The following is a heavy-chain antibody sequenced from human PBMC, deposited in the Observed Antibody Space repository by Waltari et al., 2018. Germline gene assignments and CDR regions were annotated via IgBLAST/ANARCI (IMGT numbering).Heavy chain of an antibody. CDR3: ARAGIAVAGTFGY. CDR1: GFTFSSHS. Sequence: EVQLVESGGGLVQPGGSLRLPCAAPGFTFSSHSMSWVRLAPGKGLEWVANIKQDGSEKYYVDSVKGRFTISRDNAKNSLYLQMNSLRAEDTAVYYCARAGIAVAGTFGYWGQGTLVTVSS. D-gene: IGHD6-19*01. V-gene: IGHV3-7*01. J-gene: IGHJ4*02. CDR2: IKQDGSEK.